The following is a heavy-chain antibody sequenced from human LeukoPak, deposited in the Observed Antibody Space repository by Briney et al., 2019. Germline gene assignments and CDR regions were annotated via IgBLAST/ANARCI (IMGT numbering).Heavy chain of an antibody. CDR1: GFTFSSYG. CDR3: AKDVLSYCGGDCYGGFDY. Sequence: GGSLRLSCAASGFTFSSYGMHWVRQAPGKGLEWVAFIRYDGSNKYYADSVKGRFTISRDNSKDTLYLQKNSLRAEDTAVYYCAKDVLSYCGGDCYGGFDYWGQGTLVTVSS. D-gene: IGHD2-21*02. J-gene: IGHJ4*02. CDR2: IRYDGSNK. V-gene: IGHV3-30*02.